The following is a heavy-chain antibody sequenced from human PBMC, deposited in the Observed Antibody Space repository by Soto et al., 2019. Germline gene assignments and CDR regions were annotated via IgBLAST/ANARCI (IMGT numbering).Heavy chain of an antibody. Sequence: VQLVEAGGGLIQPGESLRLSCAAFGLTISGKKYVAWVRQAPGKGLEWVSALYDVDGSFYADSVTGRFTTSSDSSKTTVYLQMNDLRPDDTAVYYCATWHEREHAFDVWGQGTTVTISS. J-gene: IGHJ3*01. V-gene: IGHV3-53*01. CDR3: ATWHEREHAFDV. CDR2: LYDVDGS. D-gene: IGHD1-1*01. CDR1: GLTISGKKY.